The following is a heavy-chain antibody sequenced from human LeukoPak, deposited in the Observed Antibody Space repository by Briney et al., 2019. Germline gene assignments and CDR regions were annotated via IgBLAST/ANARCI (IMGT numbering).Heavy chain of an antibody. Sequence: SETLSLTCAVYGGSFSGYYWSWIRQPPGEGLEWIGEINHSGSTNYNPSLKSRVTISVDTSKNQFSLKLSSVTAADTAVYYCARGRRTAQTKNNWFDPWGQGTLVTVSS. CDR3: ARGRRTAQTKNNWFDP. CDR2: INHSGST. V-gene: IGHV4-34*01. CDR1: GGSFSGYY. J-gene: IGHJ5*02. D-gene: IGHD2-8*01.